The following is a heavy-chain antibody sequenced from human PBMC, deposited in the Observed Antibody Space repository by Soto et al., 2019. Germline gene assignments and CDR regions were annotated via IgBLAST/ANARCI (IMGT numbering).Heavy chain of an antibody. J-gene: IGHJ4*02. CDR3: ARAGSGFLPFDD. Sequence: QVQLVQSGAEVKKPGASVKVSCKGSGYTFSTYAIAWVRQAPGQGLEWMAWISAYSGDTNYAPKVQGRATLTTDTATTTAYLELRSLTSADSAVDYWARAGSGFLPFDDWGQGTLVTVSS. D-gene: IGHD6-19*01. CDR2: ISAYSGDT. V-gene: IGHV1-18*01. CDR1: GYTFSTYA.